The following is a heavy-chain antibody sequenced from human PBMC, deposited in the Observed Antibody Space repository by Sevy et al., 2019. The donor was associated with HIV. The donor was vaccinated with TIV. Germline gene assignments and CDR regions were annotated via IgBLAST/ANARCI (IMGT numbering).Heavy chain of an antibody. CDR2: LSFGCGKI. D-gene: IGHD7-27*01. J-gene: IGHJ4*02. V-gene: IGHV3-23*01. CDR3: ARANGPGRLGLLGGFDF. Sequence: GGSLRLSCAASGFDFSIYSMSWVRQAPGKGLEWVSTLSFGCGKINYADSVKGRFTISRDNSKSSVYLQMNNMRVEDTAVYYCARANGPGRLGLLGGFDFWGQGTLVTVSS. CDR1: GFDFSIYS.